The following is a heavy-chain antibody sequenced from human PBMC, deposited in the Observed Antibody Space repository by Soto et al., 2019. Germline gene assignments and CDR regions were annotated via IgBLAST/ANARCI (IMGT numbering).Heavy chain of an antibody. V-gene: IGHV5-51*01. CDR1: GYTFISYW. CDR3: ARRESGSAFNYYGMDV. J-gene: IGHJ6*02. CDR2: IYPGDSDT. Sequence: GESLKISCKGPGYTFISYWIGWGRQMPGKGLEWRGIIYPGDSDTRYSPSFQRQVTISADKSISTAYLQWSSLKASDTAMYYSARRESGSAFNYYGMDVWGQGTTVTVSS. D-gene: IGHD2-15*01.